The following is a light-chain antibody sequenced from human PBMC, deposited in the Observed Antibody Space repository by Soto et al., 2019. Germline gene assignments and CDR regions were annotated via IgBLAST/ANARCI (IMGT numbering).Light chain of an antibody. V-gene: IGLV1-40*01. CDR3: QSYDSSLSTYV. CDR2: GNS. Sequence: QSVLTQPPSVSGAPGRRVTISCTGSSSNIGAGYDVHWYQQLPGTAPKLLIYGNSNRPSGVPDRLSGSKSGTSASLAITGLQAEDEADYYCQSYDSSLSTYVFGTGTKLTVL. J-gene: IGLJ1*01. CDR1: SSNIGAGYD.